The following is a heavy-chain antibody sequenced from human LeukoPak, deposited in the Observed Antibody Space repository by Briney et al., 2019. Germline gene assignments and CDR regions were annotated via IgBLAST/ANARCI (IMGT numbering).Heavy chain of an antibody. CDR1: GYTFTDYY. J-gene: IGHJ4*02. CDR2: INPNSGGT. CDR3: ARGASEGMDFDY. Sequence: GASVKVSCKASGYTFTDYYIHWIRQAPGQGLEWMGRINPNSGGTNYAQKFQGRVTMTRDTSISTAYMELSRLRSDDTAVYYCARGASEGMDFDYWGQGTLVTVSS. V-gene: IGHV1-2*02. D-gene: IGHD1-26*01.